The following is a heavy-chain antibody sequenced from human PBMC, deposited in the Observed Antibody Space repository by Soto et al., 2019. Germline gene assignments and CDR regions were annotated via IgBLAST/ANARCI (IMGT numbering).Heavy chain of an antibody. CDR1: GYSFTSYW. J-gene: IGHJ6*02. Sequence: GESLKISCKGSGYSFTSYWIGWVRQMPGKGLEWMGIIYPGDSDTRYSPSFQGQVTISADKSISTAYLQWSSLKALDTAMYYCARSRTMVRGVPYYYGMDVWGQGTTVTVSS. D-gene: IGHD3-10*01. CDR3: ARSRTMVRGVPYYYGMDV. V-gene: IGHV5-51*01. CDR2: IYPGDSDT.